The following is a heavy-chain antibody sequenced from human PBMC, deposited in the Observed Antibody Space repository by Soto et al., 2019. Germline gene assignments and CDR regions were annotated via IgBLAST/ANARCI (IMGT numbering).Heavy chain of an antibody. Sequence: PGESLKISCKGSGYSFTNYWISWVRQMPGKGLEWMGRIDPSDSYTKHSPSFQGHVTISADKSISTAYLQWGSLKASDTAMYYCARQYCRSTSCYIGWFDPWGQGTLVTVSS. V-gene: IGHV5-10-1*01. CDR3: ARQYCRSTSCYIGWFDP. D-gene: IGHD2-2*02. CDR2: IDPSDSYT. CDR1: GYSFTNYW. J-gene: IGHJ5*02.